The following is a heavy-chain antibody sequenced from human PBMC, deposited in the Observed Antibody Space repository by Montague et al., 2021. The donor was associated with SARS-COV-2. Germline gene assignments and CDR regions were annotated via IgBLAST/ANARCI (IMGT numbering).Heavy chain of an antibody. V-gene: IGHV4-39*01. J-gene: IGHJ4*02. CDR2: IYYSGST. CDR1: GGSISSSSYY. Sequence: SETLSLTCTVSGGSISSSSYYWGWLRQPPGKGLEWIGSIYYSGSTYYNPSLKSRVTISVDTSKNQFSLKLSSVTAADTAVYCCARESGSGSYLVYWGQGTLVTVSS. D-gene: IGHD3-10*01. CDR3: ARESGSGSYLVY.